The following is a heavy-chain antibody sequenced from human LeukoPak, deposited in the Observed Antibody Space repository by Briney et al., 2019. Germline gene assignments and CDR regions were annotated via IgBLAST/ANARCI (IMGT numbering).Heavy chain of an antibody. CDR3: STYLTI. J-gene: IGHJ4*02. V-gene: IGHV3-15*01. Sequence: PGGSLTLSCAVSEFAFSHAWMNWVRQAPGKGLEWVGRIKSKTDGGTTDYAAPVKGRFTISRDGSKTTVYLQMNSLKTEDTAVYYCSTYLTIRGQGSLVTVSS. CDR1: EFAFSHAW. CDR2: IKSKTDGGTT.